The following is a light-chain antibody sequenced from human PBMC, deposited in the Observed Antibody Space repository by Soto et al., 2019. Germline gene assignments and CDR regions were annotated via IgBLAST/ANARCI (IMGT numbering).Light chain of an antibody. CDR2: ANN. CDR3: AAWDDSLNGAV. J-gene: IGLJ7*01. V-gene: IGLV1-44*01. Sequence: QAVVTQPPSASGAPGQRVTISCSGSSSNIGSNTVNWYQRLPGTAPKLLMYANNQRPSGVPDRFSGSKSGTSASLAISGLQSEDEADYYCAAWDDSLNGAVFGGGTKLTVL. CDR1: SSNIGSNT.